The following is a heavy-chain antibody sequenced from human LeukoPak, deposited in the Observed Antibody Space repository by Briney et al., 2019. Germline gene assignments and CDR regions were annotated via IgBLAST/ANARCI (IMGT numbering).Heavy chain of an antibody. CDR1: GFDLNTYE. CDR2: ITISGHTK. Sequence: GGSLRLSCAASGFDLNTYEMNWVRQAPGKGLEWIADITISGHTKNYADSVKGRFTISRDNAGTSLYLQMNSLRVEDTGVYSCAGGDPHADLWGRGPWVTVSS. CDR3: AGGDPHADL. J-gene: IGHJ5*02. V-gene: IGHV3-48*03.